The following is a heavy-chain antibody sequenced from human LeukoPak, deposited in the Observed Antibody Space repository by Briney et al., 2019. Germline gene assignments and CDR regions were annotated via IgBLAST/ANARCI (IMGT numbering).Heavy chain of an antibody. V-gene: IGHV4-61*01. J-gene: IGHJ4*02. CDR2: IYHTGSA. Sequence: SETLSLTCTVSGGSVSSDSHCWSWIWQTPGKGLEWIGWIYHTGSANYNPSLKSRVTISVDTSKNQFFLKLNSVTAADTAVYYCARGRGLWGQGTLVTVSS. D-gene: IGHD3-10*01. CDR3: ARGRGL. CDR1: GGSVSSDSHC.